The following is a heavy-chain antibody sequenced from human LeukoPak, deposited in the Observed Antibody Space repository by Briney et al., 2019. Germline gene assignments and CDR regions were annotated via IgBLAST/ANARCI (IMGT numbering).Heavy chain of an antibody. CDR1: GGSISSGDYY. D-gene: IGHD2-15*01. J-gene: IGHJ6*03. Sequence: SSETLSLTCTVSGGSISSGDYYWSWIRQPPGKGLEWIGYIYYSGSTYYNPSLRSRVTISVDTSKNQFSLKLSSVTAADTAVYYCAREFICSGGSCYSGYMDVWGKGTTVTVSS. CDR2: IYYSGST. V-gene: IGHV4-30-4*08. CDR3: AREFICSGGSCYSGYMDV.